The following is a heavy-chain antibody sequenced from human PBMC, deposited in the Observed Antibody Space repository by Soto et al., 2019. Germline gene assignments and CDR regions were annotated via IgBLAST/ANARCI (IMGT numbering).Heavy chain of an antibody. V-gene: IGHV3-73*01. J-gene: IGHJ5*02. D-gene: IGHD5-18*01. CDR1: GFTFSGSA. CDR3: TRPGSETAVGWFDP. Sequence: GGSLRLSCAASGFTFSGSAMHWVRQASGKGLEWVGRIRSKANSYATAYAASVKGRFTISRDDSKNTAYLQMNSLKTEDTAVYYCTRPGSETAVGWFDPWGQGTLVTVSS. CDR2: IRSKANSYAT.